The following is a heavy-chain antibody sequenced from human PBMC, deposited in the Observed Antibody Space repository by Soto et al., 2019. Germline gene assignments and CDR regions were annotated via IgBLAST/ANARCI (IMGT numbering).Heavy chain of an antibody. CDR1: GFTFTNYW. J-gene: IGHJ4*02. CDR3: ARDFTTAKTPGDDFDY. D-gene: IGHD4-17*01. V-gene: IGHV3-74*01. CDR2: INADGSYA. Sequence: PGGSLRLSCAASGFTFTNYWMHWVRQVPGKGLVWVSRINADGSYASYADFVKGRFTISRDNSRNTVHLQMNSLSAEDTAVYYCARDFTTAKTPGDDFDYWGQGIPVTVSS.